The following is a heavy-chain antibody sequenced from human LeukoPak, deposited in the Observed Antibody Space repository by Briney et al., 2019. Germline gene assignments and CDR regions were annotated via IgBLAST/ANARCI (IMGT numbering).Heavy chain of an antibody. V-gene: IGHV1-18*01. J-gene: IGHJ4*02. D-gene: IGHD3-22*01. CDR3: AREEGYYDSSGYKYYLDY. Sequence: ASVKVSCKASGGTFSSYAISWVRQAPGQGLEWMGWISAYNGNTNYAQKLQGRVTMTTDTSTSTAYMELRSLRSDDTAVFYCAREEGYYDSSGYKYYLDYWGQGTLVTVSS. CDR1: GGTFSSYA. CDR2: ISAYNGNT.